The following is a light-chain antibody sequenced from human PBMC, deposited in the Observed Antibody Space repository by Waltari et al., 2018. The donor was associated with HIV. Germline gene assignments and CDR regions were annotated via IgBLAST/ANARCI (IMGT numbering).Light chain of an antibody. CDR3: CSHVGRSIYFV. J-gene: IGLJ1*01. CDR2: EVN. Sequence: QSALTQPASVSGSPGQSITLSCTGTSSDVGSYNLVSWYQQHQGKAPKVMIYEVNKRSSWVSNRFAGSKSGNTASLTISGLQAEDEAEYYCCSHVGRSIYFVFGTGTKVTVL. CDR1: SSDVGSYNL. V-gene: IGLV2-23*02.